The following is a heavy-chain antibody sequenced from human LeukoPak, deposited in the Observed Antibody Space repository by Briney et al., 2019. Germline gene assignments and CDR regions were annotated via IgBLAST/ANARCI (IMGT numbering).Heavy chain of an antibody. J-gene: IGHJ4*02. CDR3: ARTYYDILTGYSLSDY. CDR1: GYSFPSYW. CDR2: IDPSDSYT. Sequence: GESLKISCKGSGYSFPSYWITWVRQMPGKGLEWMGSIDPSDSYTNYSPSFQGHVTISADKSISTAYLQWSSLMASDTVMYYCARTYYDILTGYSLSDYWGQGTLVTVSS. D-gene: IGHD3-9*01. V-gene: IGHV5-10-1*01.